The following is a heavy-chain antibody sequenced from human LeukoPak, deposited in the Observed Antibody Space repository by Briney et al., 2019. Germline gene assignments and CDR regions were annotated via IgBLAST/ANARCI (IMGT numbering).Heavy chain of an antibody. CDR1: GFTFSSYS. CDR3: ARGDFWSGYRRRVIDY. Sequence: GGSLRLSCAASGFTFSSYSMNWVRQAPGKGLEWVSYISSSSSTIYYADSVKGRFTISRDNAKNSLYLQMNSLRAEDTAVYYCARGDFWSGYRRRVIDYWGQGTLVTVSS. V-gene: IGHV3-48*01. J-gene: IGHJ4*02. CDR2: ISSSSSTI. D-gene: IGHD3-3*01.